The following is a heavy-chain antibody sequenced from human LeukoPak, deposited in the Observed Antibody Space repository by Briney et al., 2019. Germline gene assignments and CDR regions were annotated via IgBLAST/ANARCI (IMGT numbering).Heavy chain of an antibody. J-gene: IGHJ4*02. CDR2: IYYSGST. Sequence: PETLSLTRTVSVGSISSYYCSWIRPPPQKGRERIGYIYYSGSTTYTPSLKSPVTISVDTTKSQFSLKLSSVTAADTAVYYCARRLPIRLLDFECWGQGTLVTVSS. CDR3: ARRLPIRLLDFEC. CDR1: VGSISSYY. V-gene: IGHV4-59*12. D-gene: IGHD2-15*01.